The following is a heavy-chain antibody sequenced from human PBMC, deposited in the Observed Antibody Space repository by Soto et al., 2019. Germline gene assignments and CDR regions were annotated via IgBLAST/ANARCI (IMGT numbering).Heavy chain of an antibody. CDR1: GFTFSTYA. Sequence: GGSLRLSCVASGFTFSTYAMSWVRQAPGKGLEWVSAISAGGGNTYYADSVKGRVTISRDNSINTLYLQMNSLRTEDTAVYYCAHPRGYGVFDAYDIWGQGAMVTVSS. D-gene: IGHD4-17*01. CDR2: ISAGGGNT. CDR3: AHPRGYGVFDAYDI. J-gene: IGHJ3*02. V-gene: IGHV3-23*01.